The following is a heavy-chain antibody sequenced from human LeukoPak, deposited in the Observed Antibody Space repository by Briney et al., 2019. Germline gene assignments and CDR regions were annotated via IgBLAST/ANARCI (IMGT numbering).Heavy chain of an antibody. D-gene: IGHD3-10*01. Sequence: GGSLRLSCAASGFTFSSYWMSWVRQAPGKGLEWVANIKQDGSEKYYVDSVKGRFTISRDNAKNSLYLQMNSLRAEDTAVYYCARDRSGVWFRESLIDYMDVWGKGTTVTVSS. CDR3: ARDRSGVWFRESLIDYMDV. CDR2: IKQDGSEK. V-gene: IGHV3-7*01. J-gene: IGHJ6*03. CDR1: GFTFSSYW.